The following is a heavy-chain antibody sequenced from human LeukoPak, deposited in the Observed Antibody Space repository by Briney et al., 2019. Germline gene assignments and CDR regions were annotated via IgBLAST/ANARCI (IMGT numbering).Heavy chain of an antibody. CDR3: ARVAFSGTYTNADY. J-gene: IGHJ4*02. CDR1: GFTFSSYS. V-gene: IGHV3-21*05. CDR2: ISSSSSYI. D-gene: IGHD1-26*01. Sequence: GGSLRLSCAASGFTFSSYSMNWVRQAPGKGLEWVSYISSSSSYIYYADSVKGRFTNSRDNARNSLYLQMNSLRVEDTAVYYCARVAFSGTYTNADYWGQGTPVTVSS.